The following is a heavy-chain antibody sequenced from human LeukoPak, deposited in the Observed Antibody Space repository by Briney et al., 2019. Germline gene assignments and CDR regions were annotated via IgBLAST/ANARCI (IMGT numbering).Heavy chain of an antibody. V-gene: IGHV1-2*02. Sequence: GASVKVSCKASGYTFTSYGISWVRQAPGQGLEWMGWINPNSGGTNYAQKFQGRVTMTRDTSISTAYMELSRLRSDDTAVYYCARDPQIYGDYVYYYYYGMDVWGQGTTVTVSS. CDR3: ARDPQIYGDYVYYYYYGMDV. J-gene: IGHJ6*02. CDR1: GYTFTSYG. CDR2: INPNSGGT. D-gene: IGHD4-17*01.